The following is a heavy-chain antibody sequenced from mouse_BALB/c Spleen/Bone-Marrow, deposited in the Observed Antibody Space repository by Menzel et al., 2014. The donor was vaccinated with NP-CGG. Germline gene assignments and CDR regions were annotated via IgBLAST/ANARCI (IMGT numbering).Heavy chain of an antibody. D-gene: IGHD2-3*01. Sequence: VQLQQSGGGLVQPGGSLKLSCAASGFDFSGFWMGWVRQAPGKGLEWIGEINPDSSTINYTPSLKDRSIISRDNAKNTLYLQMSKVRSEDTALYYCARLGYYGGFAYWGQGTLVTVSA. CDR3: ARLGYYGGFAY. V-gene: IGHV4-1*02. CDR2: INPDSSTI. J-gene: IGHJ3*01. CDR1: GFDFSGFW.